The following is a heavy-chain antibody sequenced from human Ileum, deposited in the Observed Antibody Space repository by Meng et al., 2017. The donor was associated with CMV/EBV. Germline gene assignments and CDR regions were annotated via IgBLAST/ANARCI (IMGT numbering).Heavy chain of an antibody. Sequence: QWQLQEWGRGLVKTSKTLSLICYVPGGSLSNYYWSWIRQPAGKGLEWIAHIYTSGTTNYNPSLKSRVTMSVDKSRNQFSLKLTSVTAADTAVYYCERNYGSGNWNFFQYWGQGTLVTVSS. CDR2: IYTSGTT. D-gene: IGHD3-10*01. CDR1: GGSLSNYY. J-gene: IGHJ4*02. V-gene: IGHV4-4*07. CDR3: ERNYGSGNWNFFQY.